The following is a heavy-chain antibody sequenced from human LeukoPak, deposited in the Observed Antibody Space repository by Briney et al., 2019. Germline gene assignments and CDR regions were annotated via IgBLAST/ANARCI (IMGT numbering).Heavy chain of an antibody. V-gene: IGHV3-48*02. CDR3: ARDPHALDY. CDR1: GFSFSTYS. CDR2: IHSGGTTI. J-gene: IGHJ4*02. Sequence: GGSLRLSCATSGFSFSTYSMNWVRQAPGKGLEWVSYIHSGGTTIYYADSVKGRFTISRDNAKNSLYLQMNSLRDEVTAVYHCARDPHALDYWGQGTLVTVSS.